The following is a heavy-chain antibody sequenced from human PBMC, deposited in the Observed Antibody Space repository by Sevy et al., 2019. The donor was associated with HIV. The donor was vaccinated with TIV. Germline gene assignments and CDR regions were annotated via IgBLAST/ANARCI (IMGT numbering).Heavy chain of an antibody. J-gene: IGHJ5*02. CDR1: GYSFTSYW. V-gene: IGHV5-51*01. Sequence: GESLKISCKGSGYSFTSYWIGWVRQMPGKGLEWMGIIYPGDSDTRYSPSFQGQVTISADKSISTAYLQWSSLKASVTAMYYCARLGGYCSGGSCYSSSPNWFDPWGQGTLVTVSS. D-gene: IGHD2-15*01. CDR2: IYPGDSDT. CDR3: ARLGGYCSGGSCYSSSPNWFDP.